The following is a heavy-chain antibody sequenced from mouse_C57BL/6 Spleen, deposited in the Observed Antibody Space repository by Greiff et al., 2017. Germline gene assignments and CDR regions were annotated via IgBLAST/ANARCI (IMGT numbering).Heavy chain of an antibody. J-gene: IGHJ1*03. V-gene: IGHV1-80*01. CDR2: IYPGDGDT. CDR3: ARALTTVVRGLDWYFDV. CDR1: GYAFSSYW. D-gene: IGHD1-1*01. Sequence: QVQLQQSGAELVKPGASVKISCKASGYAFSSYWMNWVKQRPGKGLEWIGQIYPGDGDTNYNGKFKGKATLTADKSSSTAYMQLSSLTSEDSAVYFCARALTTVVRGLDWYFDVWGTGTTVTVSS.